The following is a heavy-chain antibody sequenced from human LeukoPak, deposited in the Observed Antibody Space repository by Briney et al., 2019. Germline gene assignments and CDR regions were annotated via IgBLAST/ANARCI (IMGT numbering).Heavy chain of an antibody. Sequence: ASVKVSCKASGYTFTGYYMHWVRQAPGQGLEWLGWMSPRSGNTGYAQKFQGRVTMTRSTSISTAYMELSSLRSEDTAVYYCARGPPNWGFDYWGQGTLVTVSS. D-gene: IGHD7-27*01. J-gene: IGHJ4*02. CDR1: GYTFTGYY. CDR3: ARGPPNWGFDY. V-gene: IGHV1-8*02. CDR2: MSPRSGNT.